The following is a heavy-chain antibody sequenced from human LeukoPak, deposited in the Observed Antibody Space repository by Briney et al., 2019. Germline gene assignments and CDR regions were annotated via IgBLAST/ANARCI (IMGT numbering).Heavy chain of an antibody. CDR1: GFTFSNYD. CDR2: ISGSGGST. D-gene: IGHD6-13*01. CDR3: AKVPLIAAPKHFDY. Sequence: PGGSLRLSCAASGFTFSNYDMHWVRQAPGKGLEWVSAISGSGGSTYYADSVKGRFTISRDNSKNTLYLQMNSLRAEDTAVYYCAKVPLIAAPKHFDYWGQGTLVTVSS. V-gene: IGHV3-23*01. J-gene: IGHJ4*02.